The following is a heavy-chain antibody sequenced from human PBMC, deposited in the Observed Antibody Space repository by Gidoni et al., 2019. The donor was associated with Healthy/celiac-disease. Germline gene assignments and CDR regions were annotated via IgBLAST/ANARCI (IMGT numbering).Heavy chain of an antibody. D-gene: IGHD6-19*01. J-gene: IGHJ4*02. CDR3: ASSSGIDY. Sequence: QVQLCESGGGVVQPGGSLRLSCAASGFTFSSYGMHWVRQAPGKGLEWVAFIRYDGSNKYYADSVKGRFTISRDNSKNTLYLQMNSLRAEDTAVYYCASSSGIDYWGQGTLVTVSS. CDR2: IRYDGSNK. CDR1: GFTFSSYG. V-gene: IGHV3-30*02.